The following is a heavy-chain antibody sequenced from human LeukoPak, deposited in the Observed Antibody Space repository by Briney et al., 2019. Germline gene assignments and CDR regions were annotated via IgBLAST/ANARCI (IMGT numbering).Heavy chain of an antibody. J-gene: IGHJ4*02. CDR1: GHTFTNYG. Sequence: ASVKVSCKTSGHTFTNYGFTWVRQAPGQGLEWMGWISAYNGNTNYAQKLQGRVTMTTETSTSTVYMELRSLRSDDMGVYYCARGGMSTVVDYWGQGTLVTVS. CDR3: ARGGMSTVVDY. CDR2: ISAYNGNT. V-gene: IGHV1-18*03. D-gene: IGHD4-11*01.